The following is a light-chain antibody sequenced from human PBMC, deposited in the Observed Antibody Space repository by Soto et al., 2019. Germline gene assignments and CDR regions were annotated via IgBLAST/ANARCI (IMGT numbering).Light chain of an antibody. V-gene: IGKV3-15*01. CDR1: QSLSNH. CDR3: QQYNTWPLT. J-gene: IGKJ4*01. Sequence: EIVMTQSPATLSVSPGERATLSCRASQSLSNHLAWYQQKPVQAPRLLIYFTSTRATGIPARFSGSGSGTDFTLTISSLQSEDFAVYYCQQYNTWPLTFGGGTKVETK. CDR2: FTS.